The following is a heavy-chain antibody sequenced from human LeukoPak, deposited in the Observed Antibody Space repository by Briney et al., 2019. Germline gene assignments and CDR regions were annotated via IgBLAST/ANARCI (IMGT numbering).Heavy chain of an antibody. D-gene: IGHD3-10*01. CDR3: VKDRGITMVRGVIGYYGMDV. V-gene: IGHV3-30*14. CDR2: ISYDGSYK. J-gene: IGHJ6*04. CDR1: GFTFSNYA. Sequence: PGRSLRLSCAASGFTFSNYAIHWVRQAPGKGLEWVAVISYDGSYKDYADSVKGRFTISRDKSKNTLYLQMSSLRAEDTAVYYCVKDRGITMVRGVIGYYGMDVWGKGTTVTVSS.